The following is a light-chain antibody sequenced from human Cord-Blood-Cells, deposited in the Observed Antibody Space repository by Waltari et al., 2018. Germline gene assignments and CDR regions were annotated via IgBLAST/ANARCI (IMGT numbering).Light chain of an antibody. Sequence: QSALTQPPSASGSPGQSVTIPCTGTSSDVGGYNYVSCYQQHPGKAPKPIIYEVSKRPSGVPDRFSGSKSGNTASLTVSGLQAEDEADYYCSSYAGSNNYVFGTGTKVTVL. CDR2: EVS. CDR3: SSYAGSNNYV. J-gene: IGLJ1*01. V-gene: IGLV2-8*01. CDR1: SSDVGGYNY.